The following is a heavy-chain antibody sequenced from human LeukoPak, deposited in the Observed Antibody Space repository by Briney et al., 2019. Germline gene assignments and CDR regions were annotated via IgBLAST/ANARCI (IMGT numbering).Heavy chain of an antibody. CDR3: ARTYYYDSSDPVDFDY. J-gene: IGHJ4*02. V-gene: IGHV3-48*02. CDR2: ISSSSSTI. Sequence: GGSLRLSCAASGFTFSSYSMNWIRQAPGKGLEWVSYISSSSSTIYYADSVKGRFTISRDNAKNSLYLQMNSLRDEDTAVYYCARTYYYDSSDPVDFDYWGQGTLVTVSS. CDR1: GFTFSSYS. D-gene: IGHD3-22*01.